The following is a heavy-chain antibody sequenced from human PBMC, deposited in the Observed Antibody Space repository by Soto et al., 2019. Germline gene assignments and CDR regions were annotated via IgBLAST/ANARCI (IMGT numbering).Heavy chain of an antibody. CDR2: VNPNNGDT. CDR3: AKGSRKDSAIYFDY. CDR1: GYTFSNYD. J-gene: IGHJ4*01. V-gene: IGHV1-8*01. D-gene: IGHD2-15*01. Sequence: QVQLVQSGAELKKPGASVKVSCKASGYTFSNYDMNWVRQATGQGPEWIGWVNPNNGDTSYAQKFQGRVTLTTDISSTTSYMELTSLRSENMAFYYCAKGSRKDSAIYFDYWGQGTLITVSS.